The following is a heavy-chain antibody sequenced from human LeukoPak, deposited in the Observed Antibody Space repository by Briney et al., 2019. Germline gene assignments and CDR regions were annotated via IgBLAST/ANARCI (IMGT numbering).Heavy chain of an antibody. CDR2: ISGSGGST. CDR3: AKGSQDIQLWLLEFDY. CDR1: GFTFSSYA. D-gene: IGHD5-18*01. Sequence: GGSLRLSCAASGFTFSSYAMSWVRQAPGKGLEWVPAISGSGGSTYYADSVKGRFTISRDNSKNTLYLQMNSLRAEDTAVYYCAKGSQDIQLWLLEFDYWGQGTLVAVSS. J-gene: IGHJ4*02. V-gene: IGHV3-23*01.